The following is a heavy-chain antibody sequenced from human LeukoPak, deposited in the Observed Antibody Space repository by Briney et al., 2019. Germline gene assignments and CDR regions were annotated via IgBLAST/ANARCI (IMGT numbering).Heavy chain of an antibody. CDR1: GRSFSGYY. V-gene: IGHV4-34*01. CDR2: INHSGST. Sequence: PSETLSLTCAVYGRSFSGYYWSWIRQPPGKGLEWIGEINHSGSTNYNPPLKSRVTISVDTSKNQFSLKLSSVTAADTAVYYCARYRGGSGYHFDYWGQGTLVTVSS. J-gene: IGHJ4*02. D-gene: IGHD5-12*01. CDR3: ARYRGGSGYHFDY.